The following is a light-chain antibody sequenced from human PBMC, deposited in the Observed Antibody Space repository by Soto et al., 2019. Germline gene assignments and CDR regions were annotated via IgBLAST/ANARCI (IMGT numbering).Light chain of an antibody. CDR2: DVS. CDR1: SSDVDGYNF. CDR3: TSYTTSFTYV. V-gene: IGLV2-14*03. J-gene: IGLJ1*01. Sequence: QSALTQPASVSGSPGQSITNSCTGTSSDVDGYNFVSWYQHHPGKAPKLIIYDVSNRPSGVSSRFSGFKSGNTASLTVSGLQAEDEADYYCTSYTTSFTYVFGTGTKLTVL.